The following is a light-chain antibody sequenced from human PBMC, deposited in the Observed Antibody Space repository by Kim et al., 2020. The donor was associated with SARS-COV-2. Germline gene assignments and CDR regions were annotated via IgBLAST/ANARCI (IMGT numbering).Light chain of an antibody. CDR3: QQYGSSPLT. CDR1: QSISSSS. J-gene: IGKJ4*01. Sequence: SPGERATLPCSASQSISSSSLAWYQQKPGQAPRLLIYGASSRATGIPDRFSGSGSGTDFTLTISRLEPEDFAVYYCQQYGSSPLTFGGGTKVDIK. V-gene: IGKV3-20*01. CDR2: GAS.